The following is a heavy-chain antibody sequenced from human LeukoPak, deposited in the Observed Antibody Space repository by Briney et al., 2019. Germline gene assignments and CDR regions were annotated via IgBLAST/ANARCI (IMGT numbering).Heavy chain of an antibody. CDR3: ARGRQQLVRRYNWFDP. D-gene: IGHD6-6*01. CDR1: GGSFSGYY. V-gene: IGHV4-34*01. Sequence: SETLSLTFAVHGGSFSGYYWSWVRQPPGKGLEWIGEINHSGSTNYNPSLKSRVTISVDTSKNQFSLKLSSVTAADTAVYYCARGRQQLVRRYNWFDPWGQGTLVTVSS. CDR2: INHSGST. J-gene: IGHJ5*02.